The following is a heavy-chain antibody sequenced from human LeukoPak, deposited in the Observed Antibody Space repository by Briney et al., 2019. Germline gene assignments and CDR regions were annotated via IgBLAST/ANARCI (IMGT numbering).Heavy chain of an antibody. Sequence: PGRSLRLSCTASGFTFGDYAMSWFRQAPGKGLEWVGFIRSKAYGGTTEYAASVKGRFTISRDDSKSIAYLQMNSLKTEDTAVYYCTRSGTWELPYLKFDYWGQGTLVTVSS. V-gene: IGHV3-49*03. J-gene: IGHJ4*02. CDR3: TRSGTWELPYLKFDY. CDR1: GFTFGDYA. D-gene: IGHD1-26*01. CDR2: IRSKAYGGTT.